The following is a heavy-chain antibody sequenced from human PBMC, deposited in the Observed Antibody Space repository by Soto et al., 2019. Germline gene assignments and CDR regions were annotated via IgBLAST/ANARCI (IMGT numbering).Heavy chain of an antibody. CDR2: ISAYNGNT. Sequence: ASVKVSCKASGYTFTSYGISWVRQAPGQGLEWMGWISAYNGNTNYAQRLQGRVTMTTDTSTSTAYMELRSLRSDDTAVYYCARDLREYDFWSGSPPTKYGMDVWGQGTTVTVSS. V-gene: IGHV1-18*04. CDR1: GYTFTSYG. D-gene: IGHD3-3*01. J-gene: IGHJ6*02. CDR3: ARDLREYDFWSGSPPTKYGMDV.